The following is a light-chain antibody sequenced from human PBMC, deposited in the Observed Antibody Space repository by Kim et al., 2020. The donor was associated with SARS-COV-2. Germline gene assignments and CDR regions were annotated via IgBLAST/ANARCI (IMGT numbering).Light chain of an antibody. CDR2: DKN. V-gene: IGLV3-19*01. CDR3: SSRDSSGEHLL. CDR1: SLRKYY. J-gene: IGLJ1*01. Sequence: SSELTQDPAVSVALGQTVRITCQGDSLRKYYASWYQQKPGQAPIVVIYDKNTRPSGIPDRFAGSSSGNTASLTIAGARAEDEGDFYCSSRDSSGEHLLFGTGTRSPS.